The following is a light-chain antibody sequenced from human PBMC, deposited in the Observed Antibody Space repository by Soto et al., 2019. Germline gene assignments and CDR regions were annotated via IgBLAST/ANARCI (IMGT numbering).Light chain of an antibody. CDR1: SGHSSYA. J-gene: IGLJ2*01. CDR3: QTWGTGIHGDVV. Sequence: QLVLTQSPSASASLGASVKLTCTLSSGHSSYAIAWHQQQPEKGPRYLMKLNSDGSHSKGDGIPDRFSGSSSGAERYLTISSLQSEDEADYYCQTWGTGIHGDVVFGGGTKLTVL. CDR2: LNSDGSH. V-gene: IGLV4-69*01.